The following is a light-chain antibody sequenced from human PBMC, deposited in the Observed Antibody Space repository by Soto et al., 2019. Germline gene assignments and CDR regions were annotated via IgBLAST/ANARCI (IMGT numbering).Light chain of an antibody. CDR3: SSYAGSNNLV. J-gene: IGLJ2*01. Sequence: QSALTQPPSASGSPGQSVTXSCTGTSSDVGGYNYVSWYQQHPGKAPKLMIYEVSKRPSGVPDRFSGSKSGNTASLTVSGLQAEDEADYYCSSYAGSNNLVFGGGTKVTVL. V-gene: IGLV2-8*01. CDR1: SSDVGGYNY. CDR2: EVS.